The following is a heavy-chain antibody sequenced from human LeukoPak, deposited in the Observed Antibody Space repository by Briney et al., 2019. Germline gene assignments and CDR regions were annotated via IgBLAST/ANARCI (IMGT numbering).Heavy chain of an antibody. D-gene: IGHD2-2*01. CDR1: GFTFSSYG. CDR3: AKDVPAAYFDY. Sequence: PGGSLRLSCAASGFTFSSYGMHWVRQAPGKGLEWVAFIRSDGSTEYHADSVKGRFTISRDNSKNTLYLQMNSLRAEDTAVYYCAKDVPAAYFDYWGQGTLVTVSS. J-gene: IGHJ4*02. V-gene: IGHV3-30*02. CDR2: IRSDGSTE.